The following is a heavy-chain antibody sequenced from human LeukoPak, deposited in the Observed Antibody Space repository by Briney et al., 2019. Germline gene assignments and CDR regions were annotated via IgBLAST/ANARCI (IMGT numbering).Heavy chain of an antibody. CDR1: GFTFSSYG. Sequence: GGSLRLSCAASGFTFSSYGMHWVRQAPGKGLEWVAVISYDGSNKYYADSVKGRFTISRDNSKNTLYLQMNSLRAEDTAVYYCAKTNGIVVVVAVLDYWGQGILVTVSS. CDR3: AKTNGIVVVVAVLDY. J-gene: IGHJ4*02. D-gene: IGHD2-15*01. V-gene: IGHV3-30*18. CDR2: ISYDGSNK.